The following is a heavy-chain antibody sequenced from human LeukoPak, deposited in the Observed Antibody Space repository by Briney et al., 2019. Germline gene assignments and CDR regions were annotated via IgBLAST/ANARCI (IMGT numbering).Heavy chain of an antibody. CDR3: ARALDRFVQDY. D-gene: IGHD1-1*01. J-gene: IGHJ4*02. V-gene: IGHV1-2*02. CDR1: GGTFSSYA. CDR2: INPNSGGT. Sequence: ASVKVSCKASGGTFSSYAISWVRQAPGQGLEWMGWINPNSGGTNYAQKFQGRVTMTRDTSISTAYMELSRLRSDDTAVYYCARALDRFVQDYWGQGTLVTVSS.